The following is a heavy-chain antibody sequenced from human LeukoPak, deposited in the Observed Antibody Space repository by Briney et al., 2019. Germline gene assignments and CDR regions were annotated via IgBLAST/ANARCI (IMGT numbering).Heavy chain of an antibody. J-gene: IGHJ6*03. D-gene: IGHD3-22*01. CDR2: IIPIFGTA. CDR1: GGTFSSYA. CDR3: ARVIRKWLLLSHYYYYMDV. Sequence: SVKVSCKASGGTFSSYAISWVRQAPGQGLEWMGGIIPIFGTANYAQKFQGRVTITADKSTSTAYMELSSLRSEDTAVYYCARVIRKWLLLSHYYYYMDVWGKGTTVTVSS. V-gene: IGHV1-69*06.